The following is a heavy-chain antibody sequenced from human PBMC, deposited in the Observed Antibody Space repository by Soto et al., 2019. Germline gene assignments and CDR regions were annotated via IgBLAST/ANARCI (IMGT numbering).Heavy chain of an antibody. CDR2: IYHSVST. CDR3: ASVPDY. D-gene: IGHD6-6*01. CDR1: GGSISSGGYS. J-gene: IGHJ4*02. V-gene: IGHV4-30-2*01. Sequence: QLQLLESGSGLVKPSQTLSLTCAVSGGSISSGGYSWGWIRQPPGKGLEWIGYIYHSVSTYYNPALKSRATISVDRSKNQFSLRLSSVTAADTAASYCASVPDYWGQGTLVTVSS.